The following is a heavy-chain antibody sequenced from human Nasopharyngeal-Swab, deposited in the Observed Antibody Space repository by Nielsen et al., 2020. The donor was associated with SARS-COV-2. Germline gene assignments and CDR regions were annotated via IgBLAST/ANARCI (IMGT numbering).Heavy chain of an antibody. CDR3: DRMPHDAFDI. D-gene: IGHD1-14*01. Sequence: GGSLRLSCAASGFTFSSYGMHWVRQAPGKGLEWVAVISYDGSNKYCADSVKGRFTISRDNSKNTLYLQMNSLRAEDTAVYYCDRMPHDAFDIWGQGTMVTVSS. V-gene: IGHV3-30*03. CDR1: GFTFSSYG. J-gene: IGHJ3*02. CDR2: ISYDGSNK.